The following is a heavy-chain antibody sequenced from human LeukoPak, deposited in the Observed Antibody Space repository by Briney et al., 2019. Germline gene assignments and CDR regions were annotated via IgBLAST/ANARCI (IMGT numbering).Heavy chain of an antibody. V-gene: IGHV3-21*01. Sequence: GGSLRLSCAASGFTLSSLAMHWVRRAPGKGLEWVSSSGTRSSTKYYADSVMGRFTISRHSVMNSVSLQINSLRAEDTAVYYCLLQMTYGELSDPDFRGQGTLVTVSS. D-gene: IGHD3-16*02. CDR3: LLQMTYGELSDPDF. CDR2: SGTRSSTK. CDR1: GFTLSSLA. J-gene: IGHJ4*02.